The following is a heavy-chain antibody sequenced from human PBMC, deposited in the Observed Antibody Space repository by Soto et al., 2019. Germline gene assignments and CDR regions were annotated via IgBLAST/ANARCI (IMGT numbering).Heavy chain of an antibody. V-gene: IGHV1-18*01. CDR3: AREMVRGVGSDY. D-gene: IGHD3-10*01. CDR2: ISTYNGNT. CDR1: GYTFTSYG. Sequence: QIPLVQSGAEVKKPGASVKVSCKASGYTFTSYGISWVRQAPGQGLEWMGWISTYNGNTKYAQKLQGRVTMTTDTSTSTAYMELRGLRSDDTAVFYCAREMVRGVGSDYWGQGTLVTVSS. J-gene: IGHJ4*02.